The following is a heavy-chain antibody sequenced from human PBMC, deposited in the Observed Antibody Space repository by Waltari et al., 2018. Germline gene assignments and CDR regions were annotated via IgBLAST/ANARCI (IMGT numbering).Heavy chain of an antibody. Sequence: EVQLVESGGGLVQPGGSLRLSCAASGCTFSVPWMHWVRQGQGKGLVWVARMNDDGSRTAYADSVKGRVTISRDNAKNILYLEMSSLTAEDTAVYYCGRESTTDWYVDHWGQGTLVTVSS. J-gene: IGHJ4*02. V-gene: IGHV3-74*01. CDR3: GRESTTDWYVDH. CDR1: GCTFSVPW. D-gene: IGHD3-9*01. CDR2: MNDDGSRT.